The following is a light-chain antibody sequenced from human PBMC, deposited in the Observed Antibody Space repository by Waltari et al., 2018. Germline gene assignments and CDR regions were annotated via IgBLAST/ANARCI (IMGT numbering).Light chain of an antibody. Sequence: QSVLPPPPSASGPPGQSVTTSYSCSISTIIDVYWYQQFPGTAPQLLLYRNNKRPSGVPDRFSGSKSGTSASLAVSGLQSEDEADYYCEGWDDSLSGWVFGGGTKLTVL. CDR2: RNN. CDR3: EGWDDSLSGWV. J-gene: IGLJ3*02. CDR1: ISTIID. V-gene: IGLV1-47*01.